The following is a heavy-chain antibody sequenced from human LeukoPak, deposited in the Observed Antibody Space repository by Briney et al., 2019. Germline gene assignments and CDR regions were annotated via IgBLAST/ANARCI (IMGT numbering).Heavy chain of an antibody. J-gene: IGHJ4*02. Sequence: SETLSLTCSVSGGSISSDCWSWIRQSPGKGLEWVGYICYSGSTYYNPSLKSRVTISVDTSKNQFSLKLISLSAADTAVYYCASETETYYFDYWGQGTLVTVSS. V-gene: IGHV4-59*01. CDR3: ASETETYYFDY. CDR1: GGSISSDC. CDR2: ICYSGST. D-gene: IGHD2-21*02.